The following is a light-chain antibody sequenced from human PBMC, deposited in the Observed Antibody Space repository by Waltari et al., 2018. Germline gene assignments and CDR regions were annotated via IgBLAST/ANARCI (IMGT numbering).Light chain of an antibody. V-gene: IGKV3-11*01. CDR1: QSVGTY. J-gene: IGKJ2*01. CDR3: QQRSSWTPHT. Sequence: EIVFTQSPATLSLSSGETATLACRASQSVGTYLAWYQQKPGQAPRLLIYDASNRATGIPDRFRGSGSGTDFTLTISSLEPEDFALYYCQQRSSWTPHTFGQGARLEIK. CDR2: DAS.